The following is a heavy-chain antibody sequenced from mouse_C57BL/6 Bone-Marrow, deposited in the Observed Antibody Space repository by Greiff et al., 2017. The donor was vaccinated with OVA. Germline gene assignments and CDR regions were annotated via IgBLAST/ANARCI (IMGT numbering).Heavy chain of an antibody. CDR1: GFSLTSYG. V-gene: IGHV2-4*01. CDR3: AKRGTWYFDV. CDR2: IWSGGST. D-gene: IGHD3-3*01. J-gene: IGHJ1*03. Sequence: VQLQQSGPGLVQPSQSLSITCTVSGFSLTSYGVHWVRQPPGKGLEWLGVIWSGGSTDYNAAFISRLSISKDNSKSQVFIKMNSLQADDTAIYYCAKRGTWYFDVWGTGTTVTVSS.